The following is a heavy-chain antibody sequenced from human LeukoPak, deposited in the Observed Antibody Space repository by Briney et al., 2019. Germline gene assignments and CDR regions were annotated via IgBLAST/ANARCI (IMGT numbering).Heavy chain of an antibody. CDR3: AKDWGLSWPGELWFRELLPSYFDY. Sequence: PGGSLRLSCAASGFTFSSYAMSWVRQAPGKGLEWVSAISDSGGSTYYADSVKGRFTISRDNSKNTLYLQMNSLRAEDTAVYYCAKDWGLSWPGELWFRELLPSYFDYWGQGTLVTVSS. V-gene: IGHV3-23*01. CDR2: ISDSGGST. CDR1: GFTFSSYA. D-gene: IGHD3-10*01. J-gene: IGHJ4*02.